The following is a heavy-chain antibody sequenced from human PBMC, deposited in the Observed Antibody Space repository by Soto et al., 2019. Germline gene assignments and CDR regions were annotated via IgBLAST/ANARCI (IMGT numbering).Heavy chain of an antibody. D-gene: IGHD1-26*01. V-gene: IGHV6-1*01. J-gene: IGHJ6*02. CDR2: TYYRTKWYN. CDR1: GDSDSSNSAA. CDR3: ARDEGNSGSYSLLGYYYYGMDV. Sequence: PSQTHSLPCAISGDSDSSNSAAWNWIRQSPSRGLEWLGRTYYRTKWYNEYAVSVKSRITTNPETSKNQFSLQLNSVTPEDTAVYYCARDEGNSGSYSLLGYYYYGMDVWGQGTTVTVSS.